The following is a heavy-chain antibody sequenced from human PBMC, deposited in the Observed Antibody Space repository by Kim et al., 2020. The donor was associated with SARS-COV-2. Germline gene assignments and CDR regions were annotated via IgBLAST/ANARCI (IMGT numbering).Heavy chain of an antibody. CDR2: ISSSGSTI. CDR3: ARASSGPSDY. CDR1: GFTFSSYE. Sequence: GGSLRLSCAASGFTFSSYEMNWVRQAPGKGLEWVSYISSSGSTIYYADSVKGRFTISRDNAKNSLYLQMNSLRAEDTAVYYCARASSGPSDYWGQGTLVTVSS. J-gene: IGHJ4*02. D-gene: IGHD3-10*01. V-gene: IGHV3-48*03.